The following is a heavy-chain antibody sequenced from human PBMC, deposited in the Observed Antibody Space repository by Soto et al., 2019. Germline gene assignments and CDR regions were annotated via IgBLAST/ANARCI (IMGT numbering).Heavy chain of an antibody. V-gene: IGHV4-30-2*02. D-gene: IGHD3-10*02. CDR2: IYHSGST. CDR1: GGSISSGGYS. Sequence: SETLSLTCAVSGGSISSGGYSWSWIRQPPGKGLEWIGYIYHSGSTYYNPSLKSRVTISVDTPKNQFSRKLSSVTAADTAVYYCAGLFGELSPGYYYYGMDVWGQGTTVTVSS. CDR3: AGLFGELSPGYYYYGMDV. J-gene: IGHJ6*02.